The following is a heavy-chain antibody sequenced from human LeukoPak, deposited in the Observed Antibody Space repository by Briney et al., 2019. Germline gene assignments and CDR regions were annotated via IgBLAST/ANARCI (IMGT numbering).Heavy chain of an antibody. CDR2: ISGSGGST. Sequence: GGSLRLSCAASGFTFSSYAMSWVRQAPGKGLEWVSAISGSGGSTYYADSVKGRFTISRDNSKNTLYLQINSLRAEDTAVYYRAKDRFVGKYYYDSSGRSGYFDYWGQGTLVTVSS. J-gene: IGHJ4*02. V-gene: IGHV3-23*01. CDR3: AKDRFVGKYYYDSSGRSGYFDY. D-gene: IGHD3-22*01. CDR1: GFTFSSYA.